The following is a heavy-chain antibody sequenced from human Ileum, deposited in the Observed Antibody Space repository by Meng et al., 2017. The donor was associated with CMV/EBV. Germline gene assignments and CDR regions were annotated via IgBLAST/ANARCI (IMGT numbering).Heavy chain of an antibody. CDR3: ARGAWFPGYCSSTSCYSAFDI. CDR2: IYDDGSTT. J-gene: IGHJ3*02. V-gene: IGHV3-74*01. Sequence: GESLKISCAASGFTFNSYWMHWVRQAPGEGLVWVSVIYDDGSTTRYADSVKGRLTISRDNAKNTVYLQMNSLRAEDTAVYYCARGAWFPGYCSSTSCYSAFDIWGQGTMVTVSS. CDR1: GFTFNSYW. D-gene: IGHD2-2*01.